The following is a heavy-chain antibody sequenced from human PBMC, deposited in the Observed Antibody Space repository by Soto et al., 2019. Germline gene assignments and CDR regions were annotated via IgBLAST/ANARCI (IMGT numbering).Heavy chain of an antibody. CDR3: ARDGPTYCGGDCYLDY. Sequence: QVQLVQSGAEVKKPGPSVKVSCKASGYTFTSYAMHWVRQAPGQRLEWMGWITAGNGNTKYSQKFQGRVTINRDTSANTAYMELSSLRSEDTAVYYCARDGPTYCGGDCYLDYWGQGTLVTVSS. CDR2: ITAGNGNT. D-gene: IGHD2-21*02. CDR1: GYTFTSYA. V-gene: IGHV1-3*01. J-gene: IGHJ4*02.